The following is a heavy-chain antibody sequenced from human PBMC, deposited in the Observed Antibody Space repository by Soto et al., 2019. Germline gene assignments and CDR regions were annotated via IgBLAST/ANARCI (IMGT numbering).Heavy chain of an antibody. CDR2: IVVGSWSR. J-gene: IGHJ6*02. Sequence: SVKVSLKASGFSLRRPALQCMLQARGQLLDWXGRIVVGSWSRTHAQIVQERSAITRDMSTNTSYRELTGPRPEDTAIYYCAADAHRDDFWSSYPYYYYSMDVWGQATTVTVSS. CDR3: AADAHRDDFWSSYPYYYYSMDV. V-gene: IGHV1-58*01. D-gene: IGHD3-3*01. CDR1: GFSLRRPA.